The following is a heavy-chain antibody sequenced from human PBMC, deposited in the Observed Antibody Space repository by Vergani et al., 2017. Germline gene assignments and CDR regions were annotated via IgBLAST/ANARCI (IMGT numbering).Heavy chain of an antibody. CDR3: ARDGGYCSSTSCFLDY. CDR2: ISSSSSYI. Sequence: EVQLVESGGGLVKPGGSLRLSCAASGFTFSSYSMNWVRQAPGKGLEWVSSISSSSSYIYYADSVKGRFTISRDNAKNSLYLQMNSLRAEDTAVYYCARDGGYCSSTSCFLDYWGQGTLVTVSS. D-gene: IGHD2-2*01. V-gene: IGHV3-21*01. CDR1: GFTFSSYS. J-gene: IGHJ4*02.